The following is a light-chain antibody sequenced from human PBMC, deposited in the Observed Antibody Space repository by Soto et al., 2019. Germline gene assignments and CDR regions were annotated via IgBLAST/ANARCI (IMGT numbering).Light chain of an antibody. CDR3: SSYTSTSTYV. V-gene: IGLV2-18*02. J-gene: IGLJ1*01. CDR1: RSVVDTYTR. CDR2: DVS. Sequence: SVLTQPPPLSGSPGQSVAPSLPGNRSVVDTYTRVSWYQHPPGTPPGLMFYDVSSRPSGVPDRFSGSKSGNPAPPTISGLRAEDEADYYCSSYTSTSTYVLGTGTKVTVL.